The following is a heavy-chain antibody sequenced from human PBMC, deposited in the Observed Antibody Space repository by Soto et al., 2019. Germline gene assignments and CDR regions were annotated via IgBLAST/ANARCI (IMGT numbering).Heavy chain of an antibody. CDR1: GFTFSSYA. D-gene: IGHD1-26*01. V-gene: IGHV3-30-3*01. CDR3: ARDGGTEWELLSYYFDC. Sequence: QVQLVESGGGVVQPGRSLRLSCAASGFTFSSYAMHWVRQAPGKGLEWVAVISYDGSNKYYADSVKGRFTISRDNSKNTLYLQMNSLRAEDTAVYYCARDGGTEWELLSYYFDCWGQGTLVTVSS. J-gene: IGHJ4*02. CDR2: ISYDGSNK.